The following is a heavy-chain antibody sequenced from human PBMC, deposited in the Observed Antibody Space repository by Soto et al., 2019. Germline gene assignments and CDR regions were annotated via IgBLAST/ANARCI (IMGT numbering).Heavy chain of an antibody. Sequence: QVQLVESGGGVVQPGRSLRLSCAASGFTFSNYAMYWVRQAPGKGLEWVAVISYEGNNKYYVDSVKGRFTISRDNSKNTLYLQMNSLRAEDTAVYYCARAGCDGGTCYTLVGLRYGMDVWGQGTTVTVSS. CDR3: ARAGCDGGTCYTLVGLRYGMDV. J-gene: IGHJ6*02. CDR2: ISYEGNNK. CDR1: GFTFSNYA. D-gene: IGHD2-15*01. V-gene: IGHV3-30-3*01.